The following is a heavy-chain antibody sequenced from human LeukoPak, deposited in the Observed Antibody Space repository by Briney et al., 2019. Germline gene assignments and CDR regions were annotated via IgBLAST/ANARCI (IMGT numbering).Heavy chain of an antibody. CDR2: MNPNSGNT. CDR1: GYTFTSYD. J-gene: IGHJ4*02. V-gene: IGHV1-8*01. Sequence: ASVKVSCKASGYTFTSYDINWVRQATGQGLEWMGWMNPNSGNTGYAQKFQGRVTITADKSTSTAYMELSSLRSEDTAAYYCAADFWSGTAPYYFDYWGQGTLVTVSS. D-gene: IGHD3-3*01. CDR3: AADFWSGTAPYYFDY.